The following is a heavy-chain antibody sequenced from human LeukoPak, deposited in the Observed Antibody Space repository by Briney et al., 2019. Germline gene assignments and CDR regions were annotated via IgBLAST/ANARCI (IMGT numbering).Heavy chain of an antibody. CDR2: IYYSGST. CDR3: ARERYNWNYSDAFDI. CDR1: GGSISSYY. Sequence: PSETLSLTCTVSGGSISSYYWSWIRQPPGKGLEWIGYIYYSGSTNYNPSLKSRVTISVDTSKNQFSLKLSSVTAADTAVYYCARERYNWNYSDAFDIWGQGTMVTVSS. J-gene: IGHJ3*02. D-gene: IGHD1-7*01. V-gene: IGHV4-59*01.